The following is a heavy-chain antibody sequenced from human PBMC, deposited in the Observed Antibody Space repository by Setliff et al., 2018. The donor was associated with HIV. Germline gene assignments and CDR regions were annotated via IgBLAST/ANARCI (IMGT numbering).Heavy chain of an antibody. CDR1: GGSIMSDGYY. Sequence: SETLSLTCTVSGGSIMSDGYYWSWIRQRPGKGLEWIGYIYNRGYTYYNPSLKSRVTTSIDTSKNQFSLRLRSVTAADTAVYYCARGLLDRSGHRSDCFDSWGRGTPVTVSS. CDR2: IYNRGYT. J-gene: IGHJ5*01. D-gene: IGHD3-22*01. V-gene: IGHV4-31*03. CDR3: ARGLLDRSGHRSDCFDS.